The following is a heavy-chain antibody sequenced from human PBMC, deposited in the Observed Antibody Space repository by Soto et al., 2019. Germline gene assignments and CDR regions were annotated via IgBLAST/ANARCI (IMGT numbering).Heavy chain of an antibody. CDR1: GFTFSTYS. CDR3: ARHVTGRDILTGLTNRYFDV. Sequence: EVKLLESGGGLVQSGGSLRLSCAASGFTFSTYSMTWVRQAPGKGLEWVAHITASGGTTYYADSVKGRFTISRDTSRNTLYLQMNSLRAEDTALYYCARHVTGRDILTGLTNRYFDVWGRGTLVSVSS. CDR2: ITASGGTT. V-gene: IGHV3-23*01. J-gene: IGHJ2*01. D-gene: IGHD3-9*01.